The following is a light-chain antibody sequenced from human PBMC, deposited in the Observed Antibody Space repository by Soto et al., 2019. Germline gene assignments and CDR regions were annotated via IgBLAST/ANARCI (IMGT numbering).Light chain of an antibody. J-gene: IGLJ2*01. CDR1: SSDVGGYNY. CDR3: SSYAGSNNLV. CDR2: EVI. Sequence: QSVLTQPPSASGSPGQSVTISFTGTSSDVGGYNYVSWYQQHPGKAPKLMIYEVIKRPSGVPDRFSGSKSGNTASLTVSGLQAEDEADYYCSSYAGSNNLVFGGGTKLTVL. V-gene: IGLV2-8*01.